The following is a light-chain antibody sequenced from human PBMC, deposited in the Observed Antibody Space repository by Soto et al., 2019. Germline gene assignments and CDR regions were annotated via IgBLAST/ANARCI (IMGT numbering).Light chain of an antibody. CDR1: QSVSNNY. CDR3: QQRSSWPWT. CDR2: DAT. J-gene: IGKJ1*01. V-gene: IGKV3-11*01. Sequence: EIVLTQSPGTLSLSPGERATLSCRASQSVSNNYLAWYQQKPGQAPRLLICDATDRATGIPARFSGSGSETDFTLTISSLEPEDFAVYYCQQRSSWPWTFGQGTKVEIK.